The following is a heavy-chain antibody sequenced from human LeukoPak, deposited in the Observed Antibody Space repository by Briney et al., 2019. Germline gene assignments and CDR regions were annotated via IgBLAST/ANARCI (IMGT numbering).Heavy chain of an antibody. CDR2: INHSGST. CDR1: GGSFSGYY. D-gene: IGHD2-2*01. CDR3: ARGNDIVVVPAAHDRRFDY. V-gene: IGHV4-34*01. J-gene: IGHJ4*02. Sequence: ASETLSLTCAVYGGSFSGYYWSWIRQPPGKGLEWIGEINHSGSTNYNPSLKSRVTISVDTSKNQFSLKLSSVTAADTAVYYCARGNDIVVVPAAHDRRFDYWGQGTLVTVSS.